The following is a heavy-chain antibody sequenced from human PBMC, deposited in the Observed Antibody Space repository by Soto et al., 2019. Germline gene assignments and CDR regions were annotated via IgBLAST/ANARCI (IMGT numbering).Heavy chain of an antibody. CDR3: TSLYYGH. D-gene: IGHD3-16*02. V-gene: IGHV3-15*01. CDR1: EFTFTYAW. J-gene: IGHJ4*02. CDR2: IKSKTDCGTT. Sequence: GGSLRLSCAASEFTFTYAWMSWVRQAPGKGLEWVGRIKSKTDCGTTDYAAPVKGRFTISRDESQNTLYLQMNSLKTEDTAVYYCTSLYYGHWGQGTLVTVS.